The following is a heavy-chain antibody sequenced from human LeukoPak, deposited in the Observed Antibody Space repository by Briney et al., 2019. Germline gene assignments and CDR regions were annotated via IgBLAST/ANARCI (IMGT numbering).Heavy chain of an antibody. CDR2: IWSDGSTT. Sequence: GGSLRLSCVASGFTFSSSGMHWVRQAPGKGLEWVAVIWSDGSTTYYGDSVKGRLTISRGNSKSTLYLQMNSLRAEDTAVYYCAREHHDSSTGAFDVWGQGTMVTVSS. D-gene: IGHD3-22*01. CDR1: GFTFSSSG. V-gene: IGHV3-33*01. J-gene: IGHJ3*01. CDR3: AREHHDSSTGAFDV.